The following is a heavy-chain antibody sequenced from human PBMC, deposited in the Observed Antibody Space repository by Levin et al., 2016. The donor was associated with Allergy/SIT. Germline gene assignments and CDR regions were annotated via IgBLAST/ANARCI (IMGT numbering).Heavy chain of an antibody. CDR3: ARAWGVTGYCSDGSCYSPKDH. D-gene: IGHD2-15*01. J-gene: IGHJ4*02. CDR1: GFTLSNFA. Sequence: GESLKISCAASGFTLSNFAMHWVRQAPGKGLEWVSVISYDASNKYYADSVKGRFTISRDNSKNTLYLQMNSLRAEDTAVYYCARAWGVTGYCSDGSCYSPKDHWGQGTLVTVSS. V-gene: IGHV3-30*04. CDR2: ISYDASNK.